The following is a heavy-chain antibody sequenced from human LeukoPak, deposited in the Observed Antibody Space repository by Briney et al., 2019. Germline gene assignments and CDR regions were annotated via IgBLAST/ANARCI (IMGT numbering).Heavy chain of an antibody. CDR1: GFTFSSYS. CDR3: ATNYYDSSGYSGGRDY. V-gene: IGHV3-21*01. J-gene: IGHJ4*02. CDR2: ISSSSSYI. D-gene: IGHD3-22*01. Sequence: GGSLRLPCAASGFTFSSYSMNWVRQAPGKGLEWVSSISSSSSYIYYADSVKGRFTISRDNAKNSLYLQMNSLRAEDTAVYYCATNYYDSSGYSGGRDYWGQGTLVTVSS.